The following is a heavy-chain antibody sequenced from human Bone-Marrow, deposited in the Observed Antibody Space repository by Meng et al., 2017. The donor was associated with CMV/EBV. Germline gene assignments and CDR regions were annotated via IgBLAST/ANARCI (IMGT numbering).Heavy chain of an antibody. J-gene: IGHJ6*02. D-gene: IGHD2-2*01. Sequence: GGSLRLSCAASGFTVSRHYMNWVRQAPGKGLEWVAVISYDGSNKYYADSVKGRFTISRDNSKNTLYLQMNSLRAEDTAVYYCARDKKPRYCSSTSCYFIDYYGMDVWGQGTTVTVSS. CDR1: GFTVSRHY. CDR3: ARDKKPRYCSSTSCYFIDYYGMDV. V-gene: IGHV3-30-3*01. CDR2: ISYDGSNK.